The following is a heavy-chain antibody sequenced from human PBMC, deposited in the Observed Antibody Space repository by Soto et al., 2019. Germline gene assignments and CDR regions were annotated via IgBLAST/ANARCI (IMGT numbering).Heavy chain of an antibody. CDR2: IYYSGST. CDR1: GGSISSYY. CDR3: ARGYDSSGYFDY. D-gene: IGHD3-22*01. J-gene: IGHJ4*02. V-gene: IGHV4-59*01. Sequence: QVQLQESGPGLVKPSATLSLTCTVSGGSISSYYWSWIRQPPGKGLEWIGYIYYSGSTNYNPSPKSRVTISVDTSKNQFSLKLSSVTAADTAVYYCARGYDSSGYFDYWGQGTLVTVSS.